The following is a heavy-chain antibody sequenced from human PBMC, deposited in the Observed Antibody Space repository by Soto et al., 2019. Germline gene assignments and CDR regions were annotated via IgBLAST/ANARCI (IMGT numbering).Heavy chain of an antibody. V-gene: IGHV4-61*01. D-gene: IGHD2-8*01. J-gene: IGHJ4*02. CDR1: GGSVSSGPYH. CDR3: MRSHGAY. CDR2: ISYSGTA. Sequence: QVQLQESGPGLVMTSETLSLTCTVSGGSVSSGPYHWNWVRQPPGKGLEWIGHISYSGTANYNPSLRGRVIMATDTSMNQFSLRLTSVTAADTAVYYCMRSHGAYWGQGALVTVSP.